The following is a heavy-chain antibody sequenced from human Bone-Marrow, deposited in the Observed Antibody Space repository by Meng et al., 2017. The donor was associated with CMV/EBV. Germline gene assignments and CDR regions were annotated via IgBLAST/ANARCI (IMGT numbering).Heavy chain of an antibody. CDR1: GFTFSSYA. Sequence: GESLKISCAASGFTFSSYAMHWVRQAPGKGLQWLGRTLNKYNSYTTEYAASVKGRFTISRDDSRNLLYLQLSSLKTEDTAVYYCTRGYSGIDIYAFDIWGQGTLVTVSS. D-gene: IGHD1-26*01. CDR3: TRGYSGIDIYAFDI. CDR2: TLNKYNSYTT. J-gene: IGHJ3*02. V-gene: IGHV3-72*01.